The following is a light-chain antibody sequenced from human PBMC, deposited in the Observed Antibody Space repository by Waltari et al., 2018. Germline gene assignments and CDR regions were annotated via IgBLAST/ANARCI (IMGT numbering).Light chain of an antibody. J-gene: IGLJ2*01. Sequence: QSALTQPASVSGSPGQSIPISCTGTSSDVGSTNLVSWYQQHPGQAPKVVIYEGSERPSGISNRFSGSKSGITASLTISGLQPEDEADYYCCSYAGSGTFVVFGGGTKLTVL. CDR1: SSDVGSTNL. CDR3: CSYAGSGTFVV. CDR2: EGS. V-gene: IGLV2-23*03.